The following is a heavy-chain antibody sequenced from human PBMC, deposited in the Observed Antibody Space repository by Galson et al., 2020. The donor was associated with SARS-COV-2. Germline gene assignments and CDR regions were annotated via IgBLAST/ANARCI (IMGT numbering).Heavy chain of an antibody. D-gene: IGHD5-12*01. CDR1: GSSISNYY. Sequence: SETLSLTCGVSGSSISNYYWSWIRQPPGKGLQWLGYVEYSGTTTYNPSHDHSLKSRVTISVDTSKNQVSLKLRSGTAADTALYFCARKGGSGYTNWYCDLWGRGTLVTVSS. CDR2: VEYSGTT. J-gene: IGHJ2*01. CDR3: ARKGGSGYTNWYCDL. V-gene: IGHV4-59*01.